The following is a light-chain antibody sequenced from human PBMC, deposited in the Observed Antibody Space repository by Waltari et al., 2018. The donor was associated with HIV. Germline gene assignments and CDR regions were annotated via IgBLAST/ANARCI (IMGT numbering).Light chain of an antibody. V-gene: IGLV1-51*01. Sequence: QSVLTQPPSVSAAPGQKVTISCSGSSSNIGSNYVSWYQHLPGTAPKLLIYHNDDRPSGIPDRFSGSRSGTSASLDITGLQTGDEADYHCGTWDSSLSTVVFGGGTKLTVL. CDR1: SSNIGSNY. CDR2: HND. CDR3: GTWDSSLSTVV. J-gene: IGLJ2*01.